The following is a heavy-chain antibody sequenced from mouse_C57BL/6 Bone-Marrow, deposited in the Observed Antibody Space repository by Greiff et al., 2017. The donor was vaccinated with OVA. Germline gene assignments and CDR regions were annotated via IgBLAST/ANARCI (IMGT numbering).Heavy chain of an antibody. Sequence: VQLQQSGPELVKPGASVKISCKASGYAFSSSWMNWVKQRPGQGLEWIGYINPSSGYTKYNQKFKDKATLTADKSSSTAYMQLSSLTYEDSAVYYCARRGLLRYPWYFDVWGTGTTVTVSS. V-gene: IGHV1-7*01. CDR1: GYAFSSSW. CDR3: ARRGLLRYPWYFDV. D-gene: IGHD1-1*01. J-gene: IGHJ1*03. CDR2: INPSSGYT.